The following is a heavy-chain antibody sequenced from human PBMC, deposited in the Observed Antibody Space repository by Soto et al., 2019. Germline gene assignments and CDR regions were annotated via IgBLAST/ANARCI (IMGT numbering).Heavy chain of an antibody. D-gene: IGHD3-10*01. Sequence: QVQLQESGPGLVKPSETLSLTSTVSGGSISSYYWSWFRQPPGKGLGWIGYIYYSGSTNYNPSLKSRVTISVDTSKNQFSLKLSSVTAADTAVYYCARRYGGAFDIWGQGTMVTVSS. CDR2: IYYSGST. V-gene: IGHV4-59*08. J-gene: IGHJ3*02. CDR3: ARRYGGAFDI. CDR1: GGSISSYY.